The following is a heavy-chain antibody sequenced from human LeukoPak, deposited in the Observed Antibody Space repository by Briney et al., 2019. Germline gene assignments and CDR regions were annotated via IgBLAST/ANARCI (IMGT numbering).Heavy chain of an antibody. J-gene: IGHJ6*03. CDR2: IYSGGST. CDR1: GFTVSSNY. CDR3: AKDATAVPGTVYMDV. V-gene: IGHV3-66*01. D-gene: IGHD6-19*01. Sequence: GGSLRLSCAASGFTVSSNYMSWVRQAPGKGLEWVSVIYSGGSTYYADSVEGRFTISRDNAKNSVYLQMTSLRDEDTALYYCAKDATAVPGTVYMDVWGKGTTVTVSS.